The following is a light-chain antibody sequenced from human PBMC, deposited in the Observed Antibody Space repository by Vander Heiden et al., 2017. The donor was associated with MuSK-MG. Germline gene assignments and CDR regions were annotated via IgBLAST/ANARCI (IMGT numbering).Light chain of an antibody. J-gene: IGKJ3*01. CDR3: QQYDIYLT. Sequence: EIVMTQSPATLSVSPGERATLPCRASHSVRGNLAWYQQKPGQAPRLLNHDASGGAAGIPARFSGSGSGAEFTLTSSGQQSEDFAVYCMQQYDIYLTFGPGTKVDIK. CDR2: DAS. CDR1: HSVRGN. V-gene: IGKV3-15*01.